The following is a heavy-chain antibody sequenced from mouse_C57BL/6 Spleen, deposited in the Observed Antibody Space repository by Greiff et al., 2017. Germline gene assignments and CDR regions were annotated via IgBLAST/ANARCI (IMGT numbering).Heavy chain of an antibody. CDR2: INPNNGGT. Sequence: VQLKESGPELVKPGASVKIPCKASGYTFTDYNMDWVKQSHGKSLEWIGDINPNNGGTIYNQKFKGQATLTVDKSSSTAYMELRSLTSEDTAVYYWARSNYGSSLYWYFDVWGTGTTVTVSS. D-gene: IGHD1-1*01. J-gene: IGHJ1*03. V-gene: IGHV1-18*01. CDR3: ARSNYGSSLYWYFDV. CDR1: GYTFTDYN.